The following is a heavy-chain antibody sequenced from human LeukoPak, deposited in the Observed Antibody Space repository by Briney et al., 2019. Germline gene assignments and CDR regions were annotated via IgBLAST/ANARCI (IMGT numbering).Heavy chain of an antibody. J-gene: IGHJ4*02. CDR2: IIPILGIA. V-gene: IGHV1-69*04. Sequence: SVKVSCKASGGTFSSYAISWVRQAPGQGLEWMGRIIPILGIANYAQKLQGRVTITADKSTSTAYMELSSLRSEDTAVYYCASTYYYDSSGYYYYFDYWGQGTLVTVSS. CDR1: GGTFSSYA. CDR3: ASTYYYDSSGYYYYFDY. D-gene: IGHD3-22*01.